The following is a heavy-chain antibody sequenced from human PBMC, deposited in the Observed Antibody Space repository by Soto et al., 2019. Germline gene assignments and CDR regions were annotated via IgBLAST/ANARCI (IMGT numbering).Heavy chain of an antibody. CDR2: IIPNSGTA. Sequence: QVQLVQSGAEVKKPGSSVKVSCKASGGTFSSYAISWVRQAPGQGLEWMGGIIPNSGTANYEQKCQGRVTITADESTSTAYMELSSLRSEDTAVYYCARSQGSSTSLEIYYYYYCGMDVWGQGTTVTVSS. CDR3: ARSQGSSTSLEIYYYYYCGMDV. D-gene: IGHD2-2*01. CDR1: GGTFSSYA. J-gene: IGHJ6*02. V-gene: IGHV1-69*01.